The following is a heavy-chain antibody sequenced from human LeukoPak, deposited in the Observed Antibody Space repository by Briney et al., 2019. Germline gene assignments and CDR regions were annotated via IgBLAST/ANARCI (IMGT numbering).Heavy chain of an antibody. CDR3: ARGPYGEFDY. Sequence: SVKVSCKASGGTFSSYAISWVRQAPGRGLEWMGRIIPIFGTANYAQKFQGRVTITTDESTSTAYMELSSLRSEDTAVYYCARGPYGEFDYWGQGTLVTVSS. V-gene: IGHV1-69*05. CDR2: IIPIFGTA. J-gene: IGHJ4*02. D-gene: IGHD4-17*01. CDR1: GGTFSSYA.